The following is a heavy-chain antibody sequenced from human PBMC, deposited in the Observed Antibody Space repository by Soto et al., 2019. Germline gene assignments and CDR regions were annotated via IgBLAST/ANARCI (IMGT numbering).Heavy chain of an antibody. CDR3: ARNMDYYSGPGSGNGHGF. V-gene: IGHV1-2*02. Sequence: QVQLVQSGAEVKEPGDSVRVSCEASGYTFTAYYIHWVRQAPGQGLEWMGWINPKFGDTTYAQDFQGRVSMTRDMSISPVYMELSRLTSADTAIYYCARNMDYYSGPGSGNGHGFWGQGTTVTVFS. CDR2: INPKFGDT. J-gene: IGHJ6*02. CDR1: GYTFTAYY. D-gene: IGHD3-10*01.